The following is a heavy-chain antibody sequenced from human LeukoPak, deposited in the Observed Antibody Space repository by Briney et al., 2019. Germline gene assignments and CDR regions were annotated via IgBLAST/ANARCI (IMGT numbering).Heavy chain of an antibody. CDR3: AKSGVTVTTRYYGMDV. CDR1: GFTFSNYC. J-gene: IGHJ6*02. CDR2: ISGSGGST. D-gene: IGHD4-17*01. V-gene: IGHV3-23*01. Sequence: QPGGSLRLSCEGLGFTFSNYCMTWIRQAPGKGLEWVSGISGSGGSTYYGDSVKGRFTISRDNSKNTLYLQMNSLRAEDTAVYYCAKSGVTVTTRYYGMDVWGQGTTVTVSS.